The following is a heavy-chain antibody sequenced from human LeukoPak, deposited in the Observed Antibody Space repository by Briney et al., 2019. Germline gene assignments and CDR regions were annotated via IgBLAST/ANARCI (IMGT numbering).Heavy chain of an antibody. CDR3: ARGTYGSSWQLEHFDY. CDR2: IYYSGST. J-gene: IGHJ4*02. Sequence: SETLSLTCTVSGGSISSYYWSWIRQPPGKGLEWIGYIYYSGSTNSNPSLKSPVTISVDTSKNQFSLKLSSLTAADTAVYYCARGTYGSSWQLEHFDYWGQGTLVTVSS. D-gene: IGHD6-13*01. CDR1: GGSISSYY. V-gene: IGHV4-59*01.